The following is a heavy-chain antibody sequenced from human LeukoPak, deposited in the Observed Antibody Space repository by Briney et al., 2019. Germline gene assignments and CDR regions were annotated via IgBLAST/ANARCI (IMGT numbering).Heavy chain of an antibody. D-gene: IGHD1-1*01. CDR2: IYYSGST. Sequence: PSQTLSLTCTVSGGSISSGGYYWSWIRQHPGKGLEWIGYIYYSGSTYYTPSVKSRVSISVDASKNQFSLRLRSVTAADTAVYYCARVGDWNDLVYWGQGTLVSVSS. J-gene: IGHJ4*02. V-gene: IGHV4-31*03. CDR1: GGSISSGGYY. CDR3: ARVGDWNDLVY.